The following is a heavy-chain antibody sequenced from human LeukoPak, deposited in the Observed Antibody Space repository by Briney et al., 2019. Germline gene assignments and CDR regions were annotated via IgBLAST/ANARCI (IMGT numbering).Heavy chain of an antibody. J-gene: IGHJ4*02. D-gene: IGHD3-10*01. CDR3: VAARGVGY. Sequence: GGSLRLSCVASGFTFSNFGMHWVRQAPGKGLEWVSVIYSGGSTYYADSVKGRFTISRDNSKNTLYLQMNSLRADDTAVYYCVAARGVGYWGQGTLVTVSS. CDR1: GFTFSNFG. CDR2: IYSGGST. V-gene: IGHV3-NL1*01.